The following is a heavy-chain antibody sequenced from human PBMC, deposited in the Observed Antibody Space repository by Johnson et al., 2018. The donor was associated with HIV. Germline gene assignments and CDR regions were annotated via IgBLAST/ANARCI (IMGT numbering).Heavy chain of an antibody. CDR3: ARNPIRDFWSGSGDAFDI. Sequence: QEKLVESGGGLVQPGGSLRLSCAASGFTFSSYWMSWVRQAPGKGLEWVAVIWYDGSNKYYADSVKGRFTISRDNSKNTLYLQMNSLRAEDTALYYCARNPIRDFWSGSGDAFDIWGQGTMVTVSS. CDR1: GFTFSSYW. J-gene: IGHJ3*02. D-gene: IGHD3-3*01. V-gene: IGHV3-33*08. CDR2: IWYDGSNK.